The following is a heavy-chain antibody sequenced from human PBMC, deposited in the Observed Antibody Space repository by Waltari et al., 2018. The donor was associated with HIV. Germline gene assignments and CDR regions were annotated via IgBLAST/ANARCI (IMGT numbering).Heavy chain of an antibody. D-gene: IGHD4-17*01. Sequence: EVQLLESGGGLVQPGESLSLSCAASGFLFSSYDMLWVRQAPGKGLEWVSAINYRGGSSFYADSVKGRFTISRENSKKTLYLQLNSLRAQDTAIYYCAKLAGDSELDYWGQGTLVIVSS. J-gene: IGHJ4*02. CDR2: INYRGGSS. CDR1: GFLFSSYD. V-gene: IGHV3-23*05. CDR3: AKLAGDSELDY.